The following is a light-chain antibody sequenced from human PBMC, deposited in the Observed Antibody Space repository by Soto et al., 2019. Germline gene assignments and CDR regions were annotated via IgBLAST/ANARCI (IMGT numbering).Light chain of an antibody. Sequence: ESVFTQSQGSLSLSPGERATRSCRASQSVSSSYLAWYQQKPGQAPRLLIYGASSRATGIPDRFSVSGSGTDFTFTISLLQPEDFAVYYCQLSASSLCPFGHGTKV. CDR1: QSVSSSY. CDR3: QLSASSLCP. J-gene: IGKJ1*01. CDR2: GAS. V-gene: IGKV3-20*01.